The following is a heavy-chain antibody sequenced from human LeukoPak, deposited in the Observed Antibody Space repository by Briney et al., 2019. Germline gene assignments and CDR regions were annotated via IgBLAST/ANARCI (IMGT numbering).Heavy chain of an antibody. CDR3: ARGRQQLVQESWFDP. D-gene: IGHD6-13*01. CDR1: GFTVSSNY. V-gene: IGHV3-21*01. CDR2: ISSSSSYI. J-gene: IGHJ5*02. Sequence: GGSLRLSCAASGFTVSSNYMSWVRQAPGKGLEWVSSISSSSSYIYYADSVKGRFTISRDNAKNSLYLQMNSLRAEDTAVYYCARGRQQLVQESWFDPWGQGTLVTVSS.